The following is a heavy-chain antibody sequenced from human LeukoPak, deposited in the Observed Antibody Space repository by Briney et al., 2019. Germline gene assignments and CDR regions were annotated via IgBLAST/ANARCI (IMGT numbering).Heavy chain of an antibody. J-gene: IGHJ4*02. CDR3: AKGSGWLTTVTPFDH. CDR1: GFTFSSYA. CDR2: ISGSGGST. D-gene: IGHD4-17*01. Sequence: GGSLRLSCAASGFTFSSYAMSWVRQAPGKGLEWVSAISGSGGSTYYADSVKGRFTISRDNSKNTLYLQMNSLRAEDTAVYYCAKGSGWLTTVTPFDHWGQGTLVTVSS. V-gene: IGHV3-23*01.